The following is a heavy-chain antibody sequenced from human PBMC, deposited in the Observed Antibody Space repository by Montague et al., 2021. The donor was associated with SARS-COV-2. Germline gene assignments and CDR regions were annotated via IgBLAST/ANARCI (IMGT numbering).Heavy chain of an antibody. CDR2: IDWDDDK. CDR1: GFSLNTSGMC. CDR3: AQTYAPSGVAVDY. J-gene: IGHJ4*02. Sequence: PALVKPTQTLTLTCTFSGFSLNTSGMCVSWIRQPPGKALEWLARIDWDDDKYYSTPLKTRLTISRDTSKNQVVLTMTNMDPVDTATYYSAQTYAPSGVAVDYCGQVTLDTVSS. D-gene: IGHD6-19*01. V-gene: IGHV2-70*11.